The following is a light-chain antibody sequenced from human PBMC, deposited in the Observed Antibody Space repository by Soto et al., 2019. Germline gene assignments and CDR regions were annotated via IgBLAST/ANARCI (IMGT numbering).Light chain of an antibody. Sequence: DIQMTQSPSTLSASVGYTVSITCRDSQTISGWLAWYQQRPGKAPNLLIFDASTLESGVPSRFSGSGSGTTFTLTISSLQSDDFATYYCLQYNGYYRTFGKGTKVDIK. CDR3: LQYNGYYRT. V-gene: IGKV1-5*01. CDR2: DAS. J-gene: IGKJ1*01. CDR1: QTISGW.